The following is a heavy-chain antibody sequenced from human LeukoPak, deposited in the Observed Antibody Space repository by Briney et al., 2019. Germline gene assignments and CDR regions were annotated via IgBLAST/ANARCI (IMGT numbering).Heavy chain of an antibody. D-gene: IGHD3-22*01. Sequence: GGSLRLSCAASGFTVSNSYMSWVRQAPGKGLEWVSGISGSGDNTYYADSVKSRFTISRDNSKNTLYVQVNSLGTEGTAAYYCAKGSYYDSSGSFYFDYWGQGALVTVSS. V-gene: IGHV3-23*01. CDR1: GFTVSNSY. CDR2: ISGSGDNT. CDR3: AKGSYYDSSGSFYFDY. J-gene: IGHJ4*02.